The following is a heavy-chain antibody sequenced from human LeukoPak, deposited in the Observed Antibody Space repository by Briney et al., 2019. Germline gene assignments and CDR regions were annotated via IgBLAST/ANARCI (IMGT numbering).Heavy chain of an antibody. V-gene: IGHV3-15*01. CDR1: GFTFNNAW. J-gene: IGHJ4*02. CDR3: TTGAWIQLWLADY. D-gene: IGHD5-18*01. Sequence: GGSLRLSCAASGFTFNNAWMTWVRQAPGEGLEWVGLIKSKTDGGTTDYAAPVKGRFTISRDDSKTTLYLQMNSLKAEDTAVYYCTTGAWIQLWLADYWGRGTLVTVSS. CDR2: IKSKTDGGTT.